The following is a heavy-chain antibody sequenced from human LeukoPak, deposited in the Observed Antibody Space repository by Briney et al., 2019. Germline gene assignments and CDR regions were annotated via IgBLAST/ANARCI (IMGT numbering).Heavy chain of an antibody. D-gene: IGHD6-13*01. CDR1: GGSISSSSYY. J-gene: IGHJ4*02. CDR2: IYYSGST. CDR3: ALEVGMGQQPVIGY. Sequence: SETLSLTCTVSGGSISSSSYYWGWIRQPPGKGLEWIGSIYYSGSTYYNPSLKSRVTISVDTSKNQFSLKLSSVTAADTAVYYCALEVGMGQQPVIGYWGQGTLVTVSS. V-gene: IGHV4-39*01.